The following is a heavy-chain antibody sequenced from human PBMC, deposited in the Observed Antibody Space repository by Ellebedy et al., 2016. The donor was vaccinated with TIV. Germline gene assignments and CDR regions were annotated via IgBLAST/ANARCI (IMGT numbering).Heavy chain of an antibody. CDR2: ISDSGSTK. D-gene: IGHD2-2*01. CDR1: GFTFSDFQ. V-gene: IGHV3-11*01. Sequence: GGSLRLSCAASGFTFSDFQMSWIRQAPGKGLECISYISDSGSTKFYADSVKGRFTISRDNAKNSLYLQMNNLRAEDTAVYYCARDTRFIDQHDNWFDPWGQGTLVTVSS. CDR3: ARDTRFIDQHDNWFDP. J-gene: IGHJ5*02.